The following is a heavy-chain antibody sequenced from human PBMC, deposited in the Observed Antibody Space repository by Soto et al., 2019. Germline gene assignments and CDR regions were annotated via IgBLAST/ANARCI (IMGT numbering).Heavy chain of an antibody. D-gene: IGHD6-19*01. CDR3: AKGGRSSGFDY. Sequence: VQLLESGGGLVQPGGSLRLSCAASGFTFSSYAMSWVRQAPGKGLEWVSSISGSGGSTYYADSVKGRFTMSRDNSKNTVYLQMNSLRAEDTAVYYGAKGGRSSGFDYWGQGTLVTVSS. CDR2: ISGSGGST. V-gene: IGHV3-23*01. J-gene: IGHJ4*02. CDR1: GFTFSSYA.